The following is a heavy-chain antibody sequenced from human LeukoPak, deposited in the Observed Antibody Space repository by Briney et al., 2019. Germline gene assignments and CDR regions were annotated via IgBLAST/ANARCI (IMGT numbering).Heavy chain of an antibody. CDR3: ARASGWTHYFDY. D-gene: IGHD6-19*01. V-gene: IGHV3-64*04. J-gene: IGHJ4*02. Sequence: GGSLRLSCAASGFTFSTYWMHWVRQAPGKGLEYVSAISSNGGSTYYADSVKGRFTISRDNSKNTLYLQMNSLRAEDTAVYYCARASGWTHYFDYWGQGTLVTVSS. CDR1: GFTFSTYW. CDR2: ISSNGGST.